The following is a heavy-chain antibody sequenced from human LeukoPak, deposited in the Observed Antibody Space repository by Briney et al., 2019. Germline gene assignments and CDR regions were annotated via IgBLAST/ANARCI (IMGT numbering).Heavy chain of an antibody. D-gene: IGHD2-15*01. CDR2: ISNYYGNT. Sequence: ASVKVSCKASGYTFSTYGVTWVRQAPGQGLEWMGYISNYYGNTKYAQKVQGRVTMTTDTSTGAAYMELTSLTSDDTAVYYCARGGEYCSRGSCYFDYWGQGTLVTVSS. J-gene: IGHJ4*02. V-gene: IGHV1-18*01. CDR3: ARGGEYCSRGSCYFDY. CDR1: GYTFSTYG.